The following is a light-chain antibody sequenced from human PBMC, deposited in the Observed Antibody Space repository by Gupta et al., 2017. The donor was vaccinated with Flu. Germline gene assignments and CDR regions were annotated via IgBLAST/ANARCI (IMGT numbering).Light chain of an antibody. CDR1: QTINMY. CDR3: QQSDSNPRT. V-gene: IGKV1-39*01. Sequence: DIQMTQSPSSLSASVGDRVTITCRASQTINMYLHWYQQKPGKAPTLLIYAASNLRSGVPSRFSGSGSGTDFTLTISRLQPEDFATYYCQQSDSNPRTFGQGTKVEI. J-gene: IGKJ1*01. CDR2: AAS.